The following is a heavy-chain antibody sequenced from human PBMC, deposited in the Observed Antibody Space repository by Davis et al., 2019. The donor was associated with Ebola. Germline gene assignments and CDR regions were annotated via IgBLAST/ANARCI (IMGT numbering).Heavy chain of an antibody. J-gene: IGHJ4*02. CDR2: FDPEDGEA. CDR3: ARGITMIVVGDYFDY. D-gene: IGHD3-22*01. Sequence: AASVKVSCKVSGYTLTELSIHWVRQAPGKGLEWMGNFDPEDGEAIYAQKFQGRVTMTTDTSTSTAYMELRSLRSDDTAVYYCARGITMIVVGDYFDYWGQGTLVTVSS. CDR1: GYTLTELS. V-gene: IGHV1-24*01.